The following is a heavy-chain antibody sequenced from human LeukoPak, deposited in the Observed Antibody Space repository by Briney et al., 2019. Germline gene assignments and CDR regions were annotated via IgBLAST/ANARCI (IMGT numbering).Heavy chain of an antibody. J-gene: IGHJ6*02. Sequence: ASVTVSCKASGGTFSSYAISWVRQAPGQGLEWMGGIIPIFGTANYAQKFQGRVTITADESTSTAYMELSSLRSEDTGVYYCARDRSSSPPYYNYGMDVWGQGTTVTVSS. CDR1: GGTFSSYA. CDR2: IIPIFGTA. V-gene: IGHV1-69*13. D-gene: IGHD6-6*01. CDR3: ARDRSSSPPYYNYGMDV.